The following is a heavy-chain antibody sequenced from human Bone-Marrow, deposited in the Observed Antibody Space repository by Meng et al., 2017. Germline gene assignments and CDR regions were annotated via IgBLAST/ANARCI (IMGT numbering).Heavy chain of an antibody. J-gene: IGHJ4*02. Sequence: SVKVSCKASGGTFSSYAISWVRQAPGQGLEWMGGIIPIFGTANYAQKFQGRVTITADTSISTAYMELSGLRSDDTAMYYCARDEDISAAGKLFGDYWGQGTLVTVSS. CDR2: IIPIFGTA. CDR1: GGTFSSYA. CDR3: ARDEDISAAGKLFGDY. V-gene: IGHV1-69*06. D-gene: IGHD6-13*01.